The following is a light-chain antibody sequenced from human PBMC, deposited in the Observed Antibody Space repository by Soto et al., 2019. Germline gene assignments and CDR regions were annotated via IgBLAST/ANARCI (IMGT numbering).Light chain of an antibody. CDR1: SSNIGSNY. CDR2: RNN. Sequence: QLVLTQPPSASGTPGQRVTISCSGSSSNIGSNYVYWYQQLPGTAPKLLIYRNNQRPSGVPDRFSGSKSGTSASLAISGLRSDDEADYYCAAWDDSLSGYVFGTGTKLTVL. J-gene: IGLJ1*01. V-gene: IGLV1-47*01. CDR3: AAWDDSLSGYV.